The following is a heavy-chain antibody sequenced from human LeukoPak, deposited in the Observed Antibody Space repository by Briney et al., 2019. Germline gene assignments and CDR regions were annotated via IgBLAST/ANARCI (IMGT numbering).Heavy chain of an antibody. CDR1: GFTFSSYG. CDR2: ISSSGSTI. V-gene: IGHV3-48*04. CDR3: ARDLMGWDLHYFDY. Sequence: PGGSLRLSCAASGFTFSSYGMSWVRQAPGKGLEWVSYISSSGSTIYYADSVKGRFTISRDNAKNSLYLQMHSLRAEDTAVYYCARDLMGWDLHYFDYWGQGTLVTVSS. J-gene: IGHJ4*02. D-gene: IGHD1-26*01.